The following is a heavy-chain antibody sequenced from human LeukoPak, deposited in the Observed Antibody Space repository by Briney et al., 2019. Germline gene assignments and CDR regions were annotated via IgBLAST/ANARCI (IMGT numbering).Heavy chain of an antibody. CDR3: AREYPNLHGVDY. V-gene: IGHV1-69*13. Sequence: SVKVSCKASGGTFSIYAISWVRQAPGQGLEGMGGIIPIFGTANYAQKFQGRVTITSDESTSTAYMELSSLRSEDTAVYYCAREYPNLHGVDYWGQGTLVTVSS. J-gene: IGHJ4*02. CDR1: GGTFSIYA. CDR2: IIPIFGTA. D-gene: IGHD1-14*01.